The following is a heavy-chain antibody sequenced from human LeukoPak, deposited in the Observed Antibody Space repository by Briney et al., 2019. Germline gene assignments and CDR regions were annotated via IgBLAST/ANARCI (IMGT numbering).Heavy chain of an antibody. J-gene: IGHJ4*02. D-gene: IGHD3-16*01. CDR1: GGTFSSYA. Sequence: SVKVSCKASGGTFSSYAISWVRQAPGQGLERMGGIIPIFGTANYAQKFQGRVTITADESTSTAYMELSSLRSEDTAVYYCARARGDARHFDYWGQGTLVTVSS. V-gene: IGHV1-69*01. CDR3: ARARGDARHFDY. CDR2: IIPIFGTA.